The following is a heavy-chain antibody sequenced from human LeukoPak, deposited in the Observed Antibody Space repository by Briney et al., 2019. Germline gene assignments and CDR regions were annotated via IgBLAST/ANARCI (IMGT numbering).Heavy chain of an antibody. CDR2: ISSSSSTI. V-gene: IGHV3-48*01. CDR3: AREPSSGWYRDSHYYYYMDV. J-gene: IGHJ6*03. D-gene: IGHD6-19*01. Sequence: GGSLRLSCAASGFTFSSYGMHWVRQAPGKGLEWVSYISSSSSTIYYADSVKGRFTISRDNAKNSLYLQMNSLRAEDTAVYYCAREPSSGWYRDSHYYYYMDVWGKGTTVTVSS. CDR1: GFTFSSYG.